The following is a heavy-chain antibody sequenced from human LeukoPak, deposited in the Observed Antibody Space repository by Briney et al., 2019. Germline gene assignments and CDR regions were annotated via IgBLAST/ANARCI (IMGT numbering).Heavy chain of an antibody. CDR3: ARTPYYYGSGSPPTYYFDY. J-gene: IGHJ4*02. CDR2: IYYSGST. Sequence: SETLSLTCTVSGGSISSYYWSWIRQPPGKGLEWIGYIYYSGSTNYNPSLKSRVTISVDTSKNQFSLKLSSVTAADTAVYYCARTPYYYGSGSPPTYYFDYWGQGTLVTVSS. V-gene: IGHV4-59*01. D-gene: IGHD3-10*01. CDR1: GGSISSYY.